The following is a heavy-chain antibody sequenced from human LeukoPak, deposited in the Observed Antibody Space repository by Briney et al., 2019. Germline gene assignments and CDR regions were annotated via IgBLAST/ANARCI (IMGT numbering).Heavy chain of an antibody. J-gene: IGHJ4*02. D-gene: IGHD3-3*01. Sequence: GGSLRLSCAASGFTFDDYGMSRVRQAPGKGLEWVSGINWNGGSTGYADSVKGRFTISRDNAKNSLYLQMNSLRAEDTALYYCATSPDYDLWSGLHPVDYWGQGTLVTVSS. V-gene: IGHV3-20*04. CDR3: ATSPDYDLWSGLHPVDY. CDR2: INWNGGST. CDR1: GFTFDDYG.